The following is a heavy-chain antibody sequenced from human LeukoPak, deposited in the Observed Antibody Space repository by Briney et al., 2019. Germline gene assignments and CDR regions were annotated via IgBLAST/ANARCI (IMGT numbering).Heavy chain of an antibody. D-gene: IGHD6-19*01. CDR1: GFTFSSYA. CDR2: ISGSGGGT. CDR3: ARALYSSGWYWLN. Sequence: PGGSLRLSCAASGFTFSSYAMSWVRQAPGKGLEWVSAISGSGGGTYYADSVKGRFTISRDNAKNSLYLQMNSLRAEDTAVYYCARALYSSGWYWLNWGQGTLVTVSS. J-gene: IGHJ4*02. V-gene: IGHV3-23*01.